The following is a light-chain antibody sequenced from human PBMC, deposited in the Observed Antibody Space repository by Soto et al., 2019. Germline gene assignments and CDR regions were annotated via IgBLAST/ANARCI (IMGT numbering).Light chain of an antibody. CDR2: WAS. CDR3: QQYYSTPLT. Sequence: DIVMTQSPDSLAVSLGERATINCKASQSVLHSSNNKNYLAWYQQKPGQPPKLLIYWASTRESGVPDRFSGSGSGTDFTLTISSLQAEDVEVYYCQQYYSTPLTFGGGTKVEIK. CDR1: QSVLHSSNNKNY. J-gene: IGKJ4*01. V-gene: IGKV4-1*01.